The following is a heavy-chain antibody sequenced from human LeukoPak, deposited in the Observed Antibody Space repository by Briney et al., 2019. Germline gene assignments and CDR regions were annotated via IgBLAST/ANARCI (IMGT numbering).Heavy chain of an antibody. CDR1: GFTFSNYW. CDR2: IKQDGSEK. V-gene: IGHV3-7*01. D-gene: IGHD4-23*01. J-gene: IGHJ2*01. CDR3: ARTTVAKFDL. Sequence: PGGSLRLSCAASGFTFSNYWMSWVRQAPGKGLEWVANIKQDGSEKYYVDSVKGRFTISRDNAEKSLYLQMNSRRAEDTAVYYCARTTVAKFDLWGRGTLVSVSS.